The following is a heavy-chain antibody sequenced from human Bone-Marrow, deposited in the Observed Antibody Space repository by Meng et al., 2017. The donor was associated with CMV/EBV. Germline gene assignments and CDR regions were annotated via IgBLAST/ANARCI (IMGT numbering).Heavy chain of an antibody. CDR2: IYYSGST. V-gene: IGHV4-61*01. CDR3: ARAKNPYCSSTSCYGPWFDP. CDR1: GGSVSSGSYY. J-gene: IGHJ5*02. D-gene: IGHD2-2*01. Sequence: SETLSLTCTVSGGSVSSGSYYWSWIRQPPGKGLEWIGYIYYSGSTNYNPSLKSRVTISVDTSKNQFSLKLSSVTAADTAVYYCARAKNPYCSSTSCYGPWFDPWGQGTLVTVSS.